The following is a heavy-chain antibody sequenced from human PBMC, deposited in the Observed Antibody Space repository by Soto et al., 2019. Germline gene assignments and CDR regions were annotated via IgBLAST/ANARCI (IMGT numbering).Heavy chain of an antibody. CDR1: GDSISSYY. V-gene: IGHV4-59*01. J-gene: IGHJ4*02. Sequence: QVQLQESGPRLVKPSETLSLTCTVSGDSISSYYWTWIRQPPGKGLEYIGYIYYSGRTSYNPSLKRRVTISVDTSKNQFALKLSSVTAADTAVYYCARGHLGITTTGTWYDFDYWGQGTLVTVSS. CDR3: ARGHLGITTTGTWYDFDY. CDR2: IYYSGRT. D-gene: IGHD2-15*01.